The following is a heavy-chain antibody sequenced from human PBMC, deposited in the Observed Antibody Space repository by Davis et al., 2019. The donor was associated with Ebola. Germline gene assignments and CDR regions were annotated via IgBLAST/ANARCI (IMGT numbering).Heavy chain of an antibody. J-gene: IGHJ6*03. D-gene: IGHD3/OR15-3a*01. CDR1: GGSFSSYY. Sequence: PGGSLRLSCAAYGGSFSSYYWSWIRQPPGKGLEWIGEINHSGGTNYNPSLTSRVTISVDTSKNQFSLKLYSVTAADTAVYYCARGRVGPRNDFWTGNYYYYFMDVWDKGTTVTVSS. CDR3: ARGRVGPRNDFWTGNYYYYFMDV. CDR2: INHSGGT. V-gene: IGHV4-34*01.